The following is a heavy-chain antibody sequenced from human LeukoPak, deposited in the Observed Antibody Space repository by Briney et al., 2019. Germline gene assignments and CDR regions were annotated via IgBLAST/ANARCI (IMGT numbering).Heavy chain of an antibody. V-gene: IGHV1-2*02. CDR3: ARSGTAYCSGGSCYGSKFDP. Sequence: ASVKVSCKASGYTFTAYYMHWVRQAPGQGLEWMGWINPNSGGTNYTQRLQGRVTMTRDTSIRTAYMELSRLRSDDTAVYYCARSGTAYCSGGSCYGSKFDPWGQGTLVTVSS. J-gene: IGHJ5*02. CDR2: INPNSGGT. D-gene: IGHD2-15*01. CDR1: GYTFTAYY.